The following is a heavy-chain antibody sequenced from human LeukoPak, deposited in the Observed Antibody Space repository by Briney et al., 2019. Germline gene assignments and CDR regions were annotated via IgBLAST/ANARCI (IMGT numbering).Heavy chain of an antibody. V-gene: IGHV1-18*01. D-gene: IGHD4-17*01. CDR2: ISTYNTSS. Sequence: ASVKVSCKASGYTFTTYGISWVRQAPGQGLEWMGWISTYNTSSNYAQKLQGRVTMTTDTSASTAYMELRSLRSDDTAVYYCARTTVTTYYFDYWGQGTLVTVSS. CDR1: GYTFTTYG. CDR3: ARTTVTTYYFDY. J-gene: IGHJ4*02.